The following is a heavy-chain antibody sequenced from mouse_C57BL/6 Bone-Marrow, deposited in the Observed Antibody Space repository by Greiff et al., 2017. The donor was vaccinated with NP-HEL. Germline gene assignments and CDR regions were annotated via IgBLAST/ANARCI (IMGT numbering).Heavy chain of an antibody. CDR2: IYPSDSET. V-gene: IGHV1-61*01. CDR3: ARASDYEEFDV. Sequence: QVQLQQSGAELVRPGSSVKLSCKASGYTFTSYWMDWVKQRPGQGLEWIGNIYPSDSETHYNQKFKDKATLTVDKSSSTAYMQLSSLTSEDSAVYYCARASDYEEFDVWGKGTTVTVSA. J-gene: IGHJ1*03. D-gene: IGHD2-4*01. CDR1: GYTFTSYW.